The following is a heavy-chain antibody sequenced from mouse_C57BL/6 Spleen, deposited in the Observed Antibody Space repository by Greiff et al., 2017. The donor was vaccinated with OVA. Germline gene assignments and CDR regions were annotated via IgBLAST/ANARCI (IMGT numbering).Heavy chain of an antibody. D-gene: IGHD1-2*01. CDR1: GYSITSGYY. J-gene: IGHJ4*01. V-gene: IGHV3-6*01. CDR3: ARDGYPYAMDY. Sequence: EVKLMESGPGLVKPSQSLSLTCSVTGYSITSGYYWNWIRQFPGNKLEWMGYISYDGSNNYNPSLKNRISITRDTSKIQFFLKLNSVTTEDTATYYCARDGYPYAMDYWGQGTSVTVSS. CDR2: ISYDGSN.